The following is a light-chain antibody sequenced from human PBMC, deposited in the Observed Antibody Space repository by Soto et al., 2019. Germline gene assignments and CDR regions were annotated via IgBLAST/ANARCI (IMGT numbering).Light chain of an antibody. CDR1: QSISSN. CDR2: RTS. CDR3: QQYGSSPPWT. J-gene: IGKJ1*01. Sequence: EIVMTQSPATLSVSPGERATLSCRASQSISSNLAWYQQKPGQAPRLLMFRTSSRATGIPDRFSGSGSGTDFTLTISRLEPEDFAVYYCQQYGSSPPWTFGQGTKVDIK. V-gene: IGKV3-20*01.